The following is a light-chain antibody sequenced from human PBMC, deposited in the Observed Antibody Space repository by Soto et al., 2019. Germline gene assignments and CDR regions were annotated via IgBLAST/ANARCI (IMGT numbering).Light chain of an antibody. CDR2: KGT. CDR1: SSDVGAYNS. J-gene: IGLJ1*01. CDR3: CSSAPESTYV. V-gene: IGLV2-23*01. Sequence: QSVLAQPASVSGSPGQSITISCTGTSSDVGAYNSVSWYQQLPHKAPQVILYKGTQRPSGVSSRFSGSTSGNAASLTISGLQADDEADYFCCSSAPESTYVFGTGTKVTVL.